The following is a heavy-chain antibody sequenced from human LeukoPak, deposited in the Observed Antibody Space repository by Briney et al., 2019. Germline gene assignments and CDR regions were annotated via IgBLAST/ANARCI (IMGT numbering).Heavy chain of an antibody. D-gene: IGHD3-10*01. Sequence: SETLSLTCTVSGGSISSYYWSWLRQPPGKGLEWIGYIYYSGSTNYNPSLKSRVTISVDTSKNQFSLKLSSVTAADTAVYYCARAGLPRADYYYYGMDVWGQGTTVTVSS. CDR3: ARAGLPRADYYYYGMDV. J-gene: IGHJ6*02. CDR1: GGSISSYY. CDR2: IYYSGST. V-gene: IGHV4-59*01.